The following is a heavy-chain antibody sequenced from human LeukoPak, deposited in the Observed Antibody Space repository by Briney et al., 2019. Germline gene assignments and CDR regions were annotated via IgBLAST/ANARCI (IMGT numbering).Heavy chain of an antibody. Sequence: KPGGSLRLSCAASGFTFSSYSMNWVRQAPGKGLEWVSFISSSSTYIYYADSLKGRFTISRDNAKNSLYLQMNSLRAEDTAVYCCARDGVAELMSALDYWGQGILVTVSS. J-gene: IGHJ4*02. CDR1: GFTFSSYS. D-gene: IGHD1-26*01. V-gene: IGHV3-21*06. CDR3: ARDGVAELMSALDY. CDR2: ISSSSTYI.